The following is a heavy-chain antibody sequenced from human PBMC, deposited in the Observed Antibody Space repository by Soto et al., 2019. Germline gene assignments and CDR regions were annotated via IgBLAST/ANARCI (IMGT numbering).Heavy chain of an antibody. CDR3: ASTYYDILTGYYAFDY. V-gene: IGHV3-21*01. Sequence: GGSLRLSCAASGFTFSSYSMNWVRQAPGKGLGWVSSISSSSSYIYYADSVKGRFTISRDNAKNSLYLQMNSLRAEDTAVYYCASTYYDILTGYYAFDYWVQGTLVTVSS. D-gene: IGHD3-9*01. CDR2: ISSSSSYI. CDR1: GFTFSSYS. J-gene: IGHJ4*02.